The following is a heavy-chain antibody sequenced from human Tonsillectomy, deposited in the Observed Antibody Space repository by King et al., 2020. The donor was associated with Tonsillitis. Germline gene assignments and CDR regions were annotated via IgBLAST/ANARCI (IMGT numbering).Heavy chain of an antibody. CDR3: ARVLERATIGPPGETFAF. J-gene: IGHJ3*01. Sequence: QEQLVQSGGGLVKPGGSLRLSCAASGFTFSDYYMSWIRQAPGKGLEWVSYISSSGSTIYYADSVKGRFTSSRDNAKNSLYLQMNSLRAEDTAVYYCARVLERATIGPPGETFAFWGQGTMATVSS. CDR1: GFTFSDYY. V-gene: IGHV3-11*01. D-gene: IGHD5-24*01. CDR2: ISSSGSTI.